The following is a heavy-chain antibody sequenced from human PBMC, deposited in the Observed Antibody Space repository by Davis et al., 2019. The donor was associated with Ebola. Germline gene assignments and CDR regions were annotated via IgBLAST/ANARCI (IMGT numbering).Heavy chain of an antibody. CDR2: ISYDGSNK. CDR1: GFTFSSYA. V-gene: IGHV3-30*04. CDR3: ARKGYCSSTSCYYYYYYGMDV. J-gene: IGHJ6*02. D-gene: IGHD2-2*01. Sequence: PGGSLRLSCAASGFTFSSYAMHWVRQAPGKGLEWVAVISYDGSNKYYANSVKGRFTISRDNSKNTLYLQMNSLRSEDTAVYYCARKGYCSSTSCYYYYYYGMDVWGQGTTVTVSS.